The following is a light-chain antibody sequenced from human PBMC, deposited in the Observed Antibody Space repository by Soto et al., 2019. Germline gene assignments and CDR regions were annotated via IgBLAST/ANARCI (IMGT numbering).Light chain of an antibody. CDR2: GNS. CDR1: SSNIGAGYD. CDR3: QSYDSSLSGPYV. V-gene: IGLV1-40*01. Sequence: QSVLTQPTSVSGAPGQRVTISCTGSSSNIGAGYDVHWYQQLPGTAPKLLIYGNSNRPSGVPDRFSGSKSGTSASLAINGLQAEDEADYYCQSYDSSLSGPYVFGTGTKVTVL. J-gene: IGLJ1*01.